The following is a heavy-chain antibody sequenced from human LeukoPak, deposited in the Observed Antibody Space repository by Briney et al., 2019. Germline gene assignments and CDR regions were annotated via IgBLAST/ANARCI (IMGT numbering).Heavy chain of an antibody. CDR1: GVTFSNHG. CDR2: VSAPGGGT. D-gene: IGHD7-27*01. Sequence: GGTLRLSCAACGVTFSNHGMNWVRQAPGKGLEWLSGVSAPGGGTYYADSVRGRFTISRDDSKNTLSLQMNSLRVEDTAVYYCARDLAWGAFDYWGQGTLVTVSS. V-gene: IGHV3-23*01. J-gene: IGHJ4*02. CDR3: ARDLAWGAFDY.